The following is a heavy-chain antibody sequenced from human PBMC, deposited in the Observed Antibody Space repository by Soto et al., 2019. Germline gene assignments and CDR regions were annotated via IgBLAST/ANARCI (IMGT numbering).Heavy chain of an antibody. J-gene: IGHJ5*02. V-gene: IGHV1-69*01. CDR1: VGTFSSYA. D-gene: IGHD6-6*01. Sequence: QVQLVQSGAEVQKPGSSVKVSCKASVGTFSSYASSWVRQAPGQGLEWMGGIIPIFGTANYAQKFEGRVTITAYESTRTAAMELSSLRSEDTAVYYCAIEGSVPPTSGRSWFDPWGQGTLVTVSS. CDR3: AIEGSVPPTSGRSWFDP. CDR2: IIPIFGTA.